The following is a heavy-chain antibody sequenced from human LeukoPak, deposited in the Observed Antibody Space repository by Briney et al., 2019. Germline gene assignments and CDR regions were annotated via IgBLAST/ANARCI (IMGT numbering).Heavy chain of an antibody. Sequence: GGSLRLSCAASGFTFSSYSINWVRQAPGKGLEWVSYISSSSNTIYYADSVKGRFTISRDNAKNSLYLQMNSLRAEDTAVYYCARDGFIAAAGIRGAPSDYWGQGTLVTVSP. CDR3: ARDGFIAAAGIRGAPSDY. V-gene: IGHV3-48*01. J-gene: IGHJ4*02. D-gene: IGHD6-13*01. CDR2: ISSSSNTI. CDR1: GFTFSSYS.